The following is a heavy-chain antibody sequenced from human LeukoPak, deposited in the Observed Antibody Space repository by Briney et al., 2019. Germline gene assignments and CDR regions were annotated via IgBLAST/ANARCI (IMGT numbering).Heavy chain of an antibody. D-gene: IGHD6-13*01. CDR1: GGSFSGYY. CDR3: ARSRAAVHYMDV. V-gene: IGHV4-34*01. Sequence: SETLSLTCAVYGGSFSGYYWSWIRQPPGKGLEWIGEINHSGSTNYNPSLKSRVTISVDTSKNQFSLKLGSVTAADMAVYYCARSRAAVHYMDVWGKGTTVTVSS. J-gene: IGHJ6*03. CDR2: INHSGST.